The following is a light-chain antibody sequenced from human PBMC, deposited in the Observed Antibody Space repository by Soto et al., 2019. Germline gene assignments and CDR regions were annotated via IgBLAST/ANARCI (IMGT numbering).Light chain of an antibody. V-gene: IGLV2-14*03. CDR1: SSDVGGFDH. CDR2: DVS. CDR3: NSFTTTNTYV. Sequence: QSALTQPASVSGSPGQSITNSCTGASSDVGGFDHVSWYQQHPGKVPRLLIYDVSSRPSGVSGRFSGSKSGNTASLTISGLQAEDEADYYCNSFTTTNTYVFGTGTKLTVL. J-gene: IGLJ1*01.